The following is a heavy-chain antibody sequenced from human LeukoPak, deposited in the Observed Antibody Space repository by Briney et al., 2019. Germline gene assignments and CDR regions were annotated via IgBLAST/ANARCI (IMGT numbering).Heavy chain of an antibody. CDR3: ARGVRYDILTGYYGRELTMDV. D-gene: IGHD3-9*01. CDR2: MNPNSGNT. V-gene: IGHV1-8*01. CDR1: GYTFTSYD. J-gene: IGHJ6*02. Sequence: ASVKVSCKASGYTFTSYDINWVRQATGQGLKWMGWMNPNSGNTGYAQKFQGRVTMTRNTSISTAYMELSSLRSEDTAVYYCARGVRYDILTGYYGRELTMDVWGQGTTVTVSS.